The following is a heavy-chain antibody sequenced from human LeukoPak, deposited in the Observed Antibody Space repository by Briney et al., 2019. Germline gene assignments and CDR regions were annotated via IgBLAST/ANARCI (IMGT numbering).Heavy chain of an antibody. Sequence: ASVKVSCKASGGTFSSYAISWVRQAPGQGLEWMGRIIPILGIANYAQKFQGRVTITADKSTSTAYMELSSLRSEDTAVYYCARRSSSLGFDYWGQGTLVTVSS. CDR1: GGTFSSYA. D-gene: IGHD6-6*01. V-gene: IGHV1-69*04. CDR2: IIPILGIA. CDR3: ARRSSSLGFDY. J-gene: IGHJ4*02.